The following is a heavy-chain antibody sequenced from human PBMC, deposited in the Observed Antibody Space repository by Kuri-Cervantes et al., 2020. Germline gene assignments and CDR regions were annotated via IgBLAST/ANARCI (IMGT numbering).Heavy chain of an antibody. V-gene: IGHV3-21*03. CDR3: ARESYMVTALDY. J-gene: IGHJ4*02. CDR2: ISSSSSYI. D-gene: IGHD5-18*01. CDR1: GFTFSNAW. Sequence: GESLKISCAASGFTFSNAWMSWVRQAPGKGLEWVSSISSSSSYIYYADSVKGRFTISRDNAKNSLYLQMNSLRAEDTAVYYCARESYMVTALDYWGQGTLVTVSS.